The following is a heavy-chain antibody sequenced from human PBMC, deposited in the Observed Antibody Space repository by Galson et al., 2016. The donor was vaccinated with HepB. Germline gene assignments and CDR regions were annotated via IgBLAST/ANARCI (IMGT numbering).Heavy chain of an antibody. Sequence: SLRLSCAASGFSLNSYVMHWVRQAPGKGLQWVSAISATGGTTYYGESVKGRFTISRDNSKNTLYLQMNSLRAEDTAVYYCVKESPVRGNHFEYWGQGTLVTVSS. J-gene: IGHJ4*02. V-gene: IGHV3-23*01. CDR3: VKESPVRGNHFEY. D-gene: IGHD3-16*01. CDR2: ISATGGTT. CDR1: GFSLNSYV.